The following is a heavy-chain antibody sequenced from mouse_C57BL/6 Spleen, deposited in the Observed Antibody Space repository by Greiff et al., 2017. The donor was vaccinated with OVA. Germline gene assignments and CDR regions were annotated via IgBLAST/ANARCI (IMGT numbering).Heavy chain of an antibody. V-gene: IGHV1-26*01. J-gene: IGHJ4*01. CDR1: GYTFTDYY. CDR3: ARRGGKGAMDY. D-gene: IGHD2-1*01. Sequence: EVQLQQSGPELVKPGASVKISCKASGYTFTDYYMNWVKQSHGKSLEWIGDINPNNGGTSYNQKFKGKATLTVDQSSSTAYIELRSLTSEDSAVYYCARRGGKGAMDYWGQGTSVTVSS. CDR2: INPNNGGT.